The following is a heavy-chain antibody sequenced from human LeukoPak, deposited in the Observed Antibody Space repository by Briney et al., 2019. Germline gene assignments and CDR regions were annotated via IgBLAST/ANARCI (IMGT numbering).Heavy chain of an antibody. J-gene: IGHJ4*02. CDR1: GDSFTGHD. Sequence: ASVKVSCKASGDSFTGHDFNWVRQATGQGLEWMGWMNPNSGNTGYAQKFQGRVTITRNTSISTAYMELSSLRSEDTAVYYCARGRKKITMVRGVRSALYYFDYWGQGTLVTVSS. D-gene: IGHD3-10*01. CDR2: MNPNSGNT. CDR3: ARGRKKITMVRGVRSALYYFDY. V-gene: IGHV1-8*01.